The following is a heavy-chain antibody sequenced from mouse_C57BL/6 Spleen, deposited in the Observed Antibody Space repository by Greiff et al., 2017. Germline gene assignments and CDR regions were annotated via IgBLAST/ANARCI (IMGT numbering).Heavy chain of an antibody. CDR2: INPSNGGA. J-gene: IGHJ2*01. D-gene: IGHD1-1*01. CDR3: ARGSLFITTVDDY. Sequence: QVQLQQPGTELVKPGASVKLSCKASGYTFTSYWMHWVKQRPGQGLEWIGNINPSNGGANYNEKFKSKATLTVDKSSSTAYMQLSSLTSEDSAVYYGARGSLFITTVDDYWGQGTTLTVSS. CDR1: GYTFTSYW. V-gene: IGHV1-53*01.